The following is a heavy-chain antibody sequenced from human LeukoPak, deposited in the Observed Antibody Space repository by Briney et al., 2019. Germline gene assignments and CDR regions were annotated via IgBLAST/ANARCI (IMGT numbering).Heavy chain of an antibody. CDR3: AIARGDAFDI. D-gene: IGHD2-21*01. V-gene: IGHV4-30-2*02. Sequence: SETLSLTCGVSGGSISDGGNSWSWIRQPPGRGLEWIGYIYHSGSTFYNPSLMSRVTISLDRSKNQFSLKLSSVTAADTAVYYCAIARGDAFDIWGQGTMVTVSS. CDR1: GGSISDGGNS. J-gene: IGHJ3*02. CDR2: IYHSGST.